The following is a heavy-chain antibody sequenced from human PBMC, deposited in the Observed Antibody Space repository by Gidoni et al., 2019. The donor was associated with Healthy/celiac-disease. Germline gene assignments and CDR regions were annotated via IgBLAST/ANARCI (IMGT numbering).Heavy chain of an antibody. CDR1: GFTFRSPS. CDR3: ARDRLIHRWFDP. Sequence: EVQLVESGGGLVQPGGSLSLSCAASGFTFRSPSMNWVRQAPGKGLEWVSYISSSSSTIDYADSGKGRFTISRDKAKNSLYLQMNSLRAEDTAVYYCARDRLIHRWFDPWGQGTLVTVSS. D-gene: IGHD3-16*01. J-gene: IGHJ5*02. V-gene: IGHV3-48*01. CDR2: ISSSSSTI.